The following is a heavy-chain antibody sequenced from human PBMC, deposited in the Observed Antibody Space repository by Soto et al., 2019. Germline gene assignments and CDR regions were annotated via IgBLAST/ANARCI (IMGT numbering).Heavy chain of an antibody. CDR3: AKSYSGYDPFDH. Sequence: GGSLRLSCAASGFTVSSNYMSWVRQAPGKGLEWVSIIYSGGSTYYADSVKGRFTISSDNSKNTLYLQMNSLRAEDTALYYCAKSYSGYDPFDHWGQGTLVTVSS. CDR1: GFTVSSNY. V-gene: IGHV3-66*01. CDR2: IYSGGST. J-gene: IGHJ4*02. D-gene: IGHD5-12*01.